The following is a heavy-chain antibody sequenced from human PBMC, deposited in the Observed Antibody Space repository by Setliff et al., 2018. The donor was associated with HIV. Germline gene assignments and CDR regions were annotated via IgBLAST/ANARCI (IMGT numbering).Heavy chain of an antibody. D-gene: IGHD2-21*02. CDR3: ATTYCRGADCPQMYDY. CDR1: GGSFSGSY. V-gene: IGHV4-34*01. CDR2: LNYDGVT. Sequence: SETLSLTCAVYGGSFSGSYWSWIRQPPGKGLEWIGELNYDGVTNHNPSLRSRVTISVDTSRKQWSLRLNSVTAADTAVYYCATTYCRGADCPQMYDYWGQGTPVTVSS. J-gene: IGHJ4*02.